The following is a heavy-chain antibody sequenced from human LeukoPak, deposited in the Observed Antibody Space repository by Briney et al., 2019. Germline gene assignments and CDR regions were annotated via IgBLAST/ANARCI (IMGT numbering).Heavy chain of an antibody. J-gene: IGHJ4*02. CDR3: ARDNYDSSGYYFY. V-gene: IGHV3-7*01. CDR1: GFTFSSYW. D-gene: IGHD3-22*01. Sequence: GGSLRLSCAASGFTFSSYWMSWVRQAPGKGLEWVANIKQGGSEKYYVDSVKGRFTISRDNAKNSLYLQMNSLRAEDTAVYYCARDNYDSSGYYFYWGQGTLVTVSS. CDR2: IKQGGSEK.